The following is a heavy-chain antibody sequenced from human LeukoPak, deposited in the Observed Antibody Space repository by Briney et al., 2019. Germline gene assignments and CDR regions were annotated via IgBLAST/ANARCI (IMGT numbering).Heavy chain of an antibody. CDR2: IYYSGST. Sequence: SETLSLTCTVSGGSISSHYWSWIRQPPGKGLEWIGYIYYSGSTNYNPSLKSRVTISVDTSKKQFSLKLSSVTAADTAVYYCARHAGGIAAAGTRPFDYWGQGTLVTVSS. CDR3: ARHAGGIAAAGTRPFDY. J-gene: IGHJ4*02. CDR1: GGSISSHY. D-gene: IGHD6-13*01. V-gene: IGHV4-59*08.